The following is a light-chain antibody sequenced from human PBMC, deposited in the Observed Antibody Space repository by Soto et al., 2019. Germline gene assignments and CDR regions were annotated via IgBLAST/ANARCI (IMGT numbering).Light chain of an antibody. CDR3: AAWDDSLSGRV. CDR1: SSNIGTNS. J-gene: IGLJ3*02. CDR2: RNN. Sequence: QPVLTQPPSASGTPGQRVTISCSGSSSNIGTNSVYWYQQLPGTAPKLLIYRNNQRPSGVPDRFSGSKSGTSASLAISGLRSEDEADYYCAAWDDSLSGRVFGGGTKLTVL. V-gene: IGLV1-47*01.